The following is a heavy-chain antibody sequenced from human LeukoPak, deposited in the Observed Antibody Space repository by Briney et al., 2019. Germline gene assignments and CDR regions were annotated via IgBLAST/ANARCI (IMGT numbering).Heavy chain of an antibody. J-gene: IGHJ5*02. CDR2: TYYRSKWYN. V-gene: IGHV6-1*01. Sequence: HSQTLSLTCVISGDSVSSNSAAWNWIRQSPSRGLEWLGRTYYRSKWYNDYAVSVKSRITINPYTSKNQFSLHLNSVTPEDTAVYYCAGYSYGVRPSWGQGTLVTVSS. CDR1: GDSVSSNSAA. CDR3: AGYSYGVRPS. D-gene: IGHD5-18*01.